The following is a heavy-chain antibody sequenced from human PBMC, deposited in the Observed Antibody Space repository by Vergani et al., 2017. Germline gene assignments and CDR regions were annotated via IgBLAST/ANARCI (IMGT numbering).Heavy chain of an antibody. V-gene: IGHV4-38-2*01. Sequence: QVQLQESGPGLVKPSETLSLTCAVSGYSISSGYYWGWIRQPPGKGLEWIGSIYHSGSTYYNPSLKGRVTISVDTSKNQFSLKLSSVTAADTAVYYCARHWIPKYYFDYWGQGTLVTVSS. CDR3: ARHWIPKYYFDY. CDR1: GYSISSGYY. D-gene: IGHD2-2*03. CDR2: IYHSGST. J-gene: IGHJ4*02.